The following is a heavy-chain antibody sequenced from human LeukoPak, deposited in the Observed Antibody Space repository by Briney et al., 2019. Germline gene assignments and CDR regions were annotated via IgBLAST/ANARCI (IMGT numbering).Heavy chain of an antibody. CDR3: ARQYSYGALLDY. D-gene: IGHD5-18*01. V-gene: IGHV4-61*02. CDR2: IYTSGST. Sequence: SQTLSLTCTASGGSISSGSYYWSWIRQPAGKGLEWIGRIYTSGSTNYNPSLKSRVTISVDTSKNQFSLKLSSVTAADTAVYYCARQYSYGALLDYWGQGTLVTVSS. J-gene: IGHJ4*02. CDR1: GGSISSGSYY.